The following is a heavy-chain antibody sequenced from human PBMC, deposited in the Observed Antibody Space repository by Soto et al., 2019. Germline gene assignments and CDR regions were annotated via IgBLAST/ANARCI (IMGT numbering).Heavy chain of an antibody. CDR2: IIPIFGTA. V-gene: IGHV1-69*13. Sequence: SVKVSCKASGGTFSSYAISWVRQAPGQGLEWMGGIIPIFGTANYAQKFQGRVTITADESTSTAYMELSSLRSEDTAVYYCARLQQLVAPALYYYYGMDVWGQGTTVTVSS. CDR3: ARLQQLVAPALYYYYGMDV. D-gene: IGHD6-13*01. CDR1: GGTFSSYA. J-gene: IGHJ6*02.